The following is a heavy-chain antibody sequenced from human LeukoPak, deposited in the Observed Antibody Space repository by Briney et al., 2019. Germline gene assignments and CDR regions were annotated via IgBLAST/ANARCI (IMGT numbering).Heavy chain of an antibody. CDR1: GYTFTSYG. J-gene: IGHJ4*02. D-gene: IGHD4-17*01. CDR2: ISAYNGNT. Sequence: ASVKVSCKASGYTFTSYGISWVRQAPGQGLEWMGWISAYNGNTNYAQKLQGRVTMTTDTSTSTAYMELRSLRSDDTAVYYCARGSYGDYQFGVNYWGQETLVTVSS. CDR3: ARGSYGDYQFGVNY. V-gene: IGHV1-18*01.